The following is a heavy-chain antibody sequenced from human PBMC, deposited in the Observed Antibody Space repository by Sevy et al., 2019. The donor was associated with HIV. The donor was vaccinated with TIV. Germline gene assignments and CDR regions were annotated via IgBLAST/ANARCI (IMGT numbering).Heavy chain of an antibody. Sequence: GGSLRLSCAASGFTFSSYAMHWDRQAPGKGLEWVAVISYDGSNKYYADSVKGRFTISRDNSKNTLYLQMNSLRAEDTAVYYCARDHGAAFGGVIVPDYWGQGTLVTVSS. D-gene: IGHD3-16*02. CDR1: GFTFSSYA. CDR2: ISYDGSNK. CDR3: ARDHGAAFGGVIVPDY. J-gene: IGHJ4*02. V-gene: IGHV3-30-3*01.